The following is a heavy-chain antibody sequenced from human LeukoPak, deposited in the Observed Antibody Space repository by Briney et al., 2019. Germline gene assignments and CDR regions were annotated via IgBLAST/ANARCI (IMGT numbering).Heavy chain of an antibody. Sequence: PSETLSHTCAVYGGSFSGYYWSWIRQPPGKGLEWIGEINHSGSTNYNPSLKSRVTISVDTSKNQFSLKLSSVTAADTAVYYCARGRITMVRGVSRRERIDYWGQGTLVTVSS. CDR3: ARGRITMVRGVSRRERIDY. D-gene: IGHD3-10*01. J-gene: IGHJ4*02. CDR1: GGSFSGYY. CDR2: INHSGST. V-gene: IGHV4-34*01.